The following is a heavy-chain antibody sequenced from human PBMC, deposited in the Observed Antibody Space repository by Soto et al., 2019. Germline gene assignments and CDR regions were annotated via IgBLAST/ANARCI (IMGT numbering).Heavy chain of an antibody. CDR3: TRDNGSGYFDY. Sequence: DVQLVESGGGLVQPGGSLRLSCVASGFTFSSYEMNWVRQAPGKGLEWVSYISSSGSTIYYADSVKGRFTISRDNAKNSLYLQMNSLTAEDTAVYYCTRDNGSGYFDYWGQGTLVTVSS. V-gene: IGHV3-48*03. CDR1: GFTFSSYE. D-gene: IGHD3-10*01. J-gene: IGHJ4*02. CDR2: ISSSGSTI.